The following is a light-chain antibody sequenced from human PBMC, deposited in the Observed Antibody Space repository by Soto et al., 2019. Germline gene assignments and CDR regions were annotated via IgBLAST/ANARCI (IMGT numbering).Light chain of an antibody. CDR1: QSVSSN. V-gene: IGKV3-15*01. J-gene: IGKJ4*01. CDR3: QQYNNWPPGEIT. CDR2: GAS. Sequence: EIVMTQSPATLSVSPGERATLSCRASQSVSSNLAWYQQKPGQDPRLLIYGASTRATGIPARFSGSGSGTEFTLTISSLQSEDFAVYYCQQYNNWPPGEITFGGGTKVEIK.